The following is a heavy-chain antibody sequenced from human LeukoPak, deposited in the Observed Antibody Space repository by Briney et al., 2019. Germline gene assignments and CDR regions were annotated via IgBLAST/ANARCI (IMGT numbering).Heavy chain of an antibody. Sequence: PGGSLRLSCAASGFTFSSHAMSWVRQAPGKGLEWVSAISGSGGSTYYADSVKGRFTISRDNSKNTLYLQMNSLRAEDTAVYYCAKDPIRIVGAFDYWGQGTLVTVSS. V-gene: IGHV3-23*01. D-gene: IGHD1-26*01. J-gene: IGHJ4*02. CDR2: ISGSGGST. CDR3: AKDPIRIVGAFDY. CDR1: GFTFSSHA.